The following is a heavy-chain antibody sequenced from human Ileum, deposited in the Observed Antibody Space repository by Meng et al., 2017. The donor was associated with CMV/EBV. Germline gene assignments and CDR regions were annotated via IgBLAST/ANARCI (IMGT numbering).Heavy chain of an antibody. CDR2: IIPFLGIA. D-gene: IGHD3-10*01. J-gene: IGHJ4*02. CDR1: GGTFSSYA. V-gene: IGHV1-69*10. Sequence: SVKVSCKASGGTFSSYAISWVRQAPGQGLEWMGGIIPFLGIANYAQKFQGRVTITADKSTSTAYMELSSLRSEDTAVYYCARELRVNYYGSGENLYYCDYWGQGTLVTVSS. CDR3: ARELRVNYYGSGENLYYCDY.